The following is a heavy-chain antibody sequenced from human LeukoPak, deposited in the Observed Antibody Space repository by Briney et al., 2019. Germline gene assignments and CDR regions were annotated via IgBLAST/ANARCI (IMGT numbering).Heavy chain of an antibody. CDR3: VKDKYSGTYPTNFDY. D-gene: IGHD1-26*01. V-gene: IGHV3-9*01. CDR2: ITWNSGTL. J-gene: IGHJ4*02. CDR1: GFTFDDYA. Sequence: GGSLRLSCAASGFTFDDYAMHWVRQAPGKGLEWVSRITWNSGTLGYADSVKGRFTISRDNAKNSLYLQMNSLRAEDTALYYCVKDKYSGTYPTNFDYWGQGTLVTVSS.